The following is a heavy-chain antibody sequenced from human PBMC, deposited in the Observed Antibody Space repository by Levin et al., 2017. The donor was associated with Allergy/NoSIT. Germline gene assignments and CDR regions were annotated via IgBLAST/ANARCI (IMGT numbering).Heavy chain of an antibody. V-gene: IGHV4-59*01. CDR2: IYYSGST. Sequence: SETLSLTCIVSGASISSYHWSWIRQPPGKGLEWIGYIYYSGSTNYNPSLKSRVTMSVDTSRNQFSLTLNSVSAADTAVYYCAKDRVVTSSGTYYCYGMAVWGQGITVSVSS. J-gene: IGHJ6*02. D-gene: IGHD2-21*02. CDR3: AKDRVVTSSGTYYCYGMAV. CDR1: GASISSYH.